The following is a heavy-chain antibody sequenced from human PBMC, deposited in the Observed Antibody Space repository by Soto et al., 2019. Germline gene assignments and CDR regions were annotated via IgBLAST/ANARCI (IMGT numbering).Heavy chain of an antibody. CDR2: ISSNSAYI. D-gene: IGHD6-13*01. J-gene: IGHJ5*02. Sequence: GGSLRLSCAASGFTFRSFTMNWVRQAPGKGLEWVSTISSNSAYIYYTDALRGRFTISRDNAKNSLHLQMNSLRAEDTAVYYCTRDASRDSSARGWFDPWGPGTLVTVST. V-gene: IGHV3-21*01. CDR1: GFTFRSFT. CDR3: TRDASRDSSARGWFDP.